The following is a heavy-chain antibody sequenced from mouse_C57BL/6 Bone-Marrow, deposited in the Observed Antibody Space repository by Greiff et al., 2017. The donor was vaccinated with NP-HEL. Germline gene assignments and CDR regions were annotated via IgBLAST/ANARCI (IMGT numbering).Heavy chain of an antibody. Sequence: VQLQESGAELVRPGTSVKVSCKASGYAFTNYLIAWVKQRPGQGLEWIGVINPGSGGTNYNEKFKGKATLTADKSSSTAYMQLSSLTSEDSAVYFCARSRNSYWYFDVWGTGTTVTVSS. CDR1: GYAFTNYL. J-gene: IGHJ1*03. CDR2: INPGSGGT. V-gene: IGHV1-54*01. CDR3: ARSRNSYWYFDV.